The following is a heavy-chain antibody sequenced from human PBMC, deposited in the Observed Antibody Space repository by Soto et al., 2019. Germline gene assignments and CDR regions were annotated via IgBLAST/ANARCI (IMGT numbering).Heavy chain of an antibody. Sequence: PGGSLRLSCAASGFTFSNAWMNWVRQAPGKGLEWVGRIKSKTDGGTTDYAAPVKGRFTISRDDSKNTLYLQMNSLKTEDTAVYYCTTLWFGDNRSIGVHYYYYGMDVWGQGTTVTVSS. CDR3: TTLWFGDNRSIGVHYYYYGMDV. D-gene: IGHD3-10*01. J-gene: IGHJ6*02. CDR2: IKSKTDGGTT. V-gene: IGHV3-15*07. CDR1: GFTFSNAW.